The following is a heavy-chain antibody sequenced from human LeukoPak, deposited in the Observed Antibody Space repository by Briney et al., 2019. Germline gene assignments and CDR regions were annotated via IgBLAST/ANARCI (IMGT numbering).Heavy chain of an antibody. V-gene: IGHV3-23*01. CDR2: ISGSGGST. CDR3: AQIQGELSSPGGS. D-gene: IGHD3-16*02. Sequence: PGRSLRLSCAASGFTFSRYAMSWVRQAPGKGLEWVSGISGSGGSTYYADSVKGRFTISRDNSKNRLYLQMSSLRAEDTAVNYCAQIQGELSSPGGSWGQGTLVTVSS. CDR1: GFTFSRYA. J-gene: IGHJ5*02.